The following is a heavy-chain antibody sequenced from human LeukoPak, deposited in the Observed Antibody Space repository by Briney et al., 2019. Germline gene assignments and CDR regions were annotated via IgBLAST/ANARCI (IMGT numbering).Heavy chain of an antibody. CDR2: TYYRSKWYN. Sequence: SQTLSLTCAISGDSVSSNSAVWGWIRQSPSRGLEWLGRTYYRSKWYNDYAVSLKSRITINPDTSKNQVSLQLNSVTPEDTAVYHCTRELPWGPADYWGQGTLVTVSS. CDR1: GDSVSSNSAV. D-gene: IGHD7-27*01. CDR3: TRELPWGPADY. V-gene: IGHV6-1*01. J-gene: IGHJ4*02.